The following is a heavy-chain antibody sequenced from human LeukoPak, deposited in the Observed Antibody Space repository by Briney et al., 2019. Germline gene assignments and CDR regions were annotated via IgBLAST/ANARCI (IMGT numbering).Heavy chain of an antibody. Sequence: GASVKVSCKASGGTFISYAISWVRQAPGQGLEWMGGIIPIFGTANYAQKFQGRVTITADESTSTAYMELSSLRSEDTAVYYCASGEIAAPPRDPTGDYYYYGMDVWGQGTTVTVSS. CDR1: GGTFISYA. CDR3: ASGEIAAPPRDPTGDYYYYGMDV. D-gene: IGHD6-6*01. CDR2: IIPIFGTA. V-gene: IGHV1-69*13. J-gene: IGHJ6*02.